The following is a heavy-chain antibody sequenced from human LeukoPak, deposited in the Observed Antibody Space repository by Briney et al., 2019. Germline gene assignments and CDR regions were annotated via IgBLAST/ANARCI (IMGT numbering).Heavy chain of an antibody. J-gene: IGHJ4*02. CDR1: GYTFTSYG. D-gene: IGHD3-16*02. CDR3: ARGYDYVWGSYRAPFDY. Sequence: ASVKVSCKASGYTFTSYGISWVRQAPGQGLEWMGWISAYNGNTNYAQKFQGRVTITTDESTSTAYMELSSLRSEDTAVYYCARGYDYVWGSYRAPFDYWGQGTLVTVSS. CDR2: ISAYNGNT. V-gene: IGHV1-18*01.